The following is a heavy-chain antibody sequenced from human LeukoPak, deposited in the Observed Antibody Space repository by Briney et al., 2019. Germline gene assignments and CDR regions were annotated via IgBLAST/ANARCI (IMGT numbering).Heavy chain of an antibody. Sequence: GASVKVSCKASGGTFISYAISWVRQAPGQGLEWLGGIIPIFGTANYAQKFQGRVTITADESTSTAYMELSSLRSEDTAVYYCARADYYDSSGYPELDYWGQGTLVTVSS. CDR3: ARADYYDSSGYPELDY. J-gene: IGHJ4*02. V-gene: IGHV1-69*13. D-gene: IGHD3-22*01. CDR1: GGTFISYA. CDR2: IIPIFGTA.